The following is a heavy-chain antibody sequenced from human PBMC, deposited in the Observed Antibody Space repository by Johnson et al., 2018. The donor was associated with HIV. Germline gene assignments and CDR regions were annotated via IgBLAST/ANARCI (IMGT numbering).Heavy chain of an antibody. Sequence: VQLVESGGGLVQPGGSLRLSCAASGFSFSSYGVHWVRQAPGKGLEWVSYISSSGSTIYYADSVKGRFTISRDNVKKSLYLQMNSLRTEDTALYYCAKDRQATSTLGAFDIWGQGNMVIVSS. CDR3: AKDRQATSTLGAFDI. CDR1: GFSFSSYG. V-gene: IGHV3-48*04. J-gene: IGHJ3*02. D-gene: IGHD5-24*01. CDR2: ISSSGSTI.